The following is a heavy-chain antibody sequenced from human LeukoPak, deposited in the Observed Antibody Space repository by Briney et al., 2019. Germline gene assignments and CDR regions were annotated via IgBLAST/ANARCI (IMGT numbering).Heavy chain of an antibody. V-gene: IGHV5-51*01. J-gene: IGHJ3*01. D-gene: IGHD3-22*01. CDR2: IYSDYSDP. Sequence: ESLKIPRNGSGYRFNAYWIARVRQMPGKGLGLMGIIYSDYSDPRYSPSFQGQVTTSAAKSVRTAYLQWSSLKASDNAMYYCAIPDITSYYDSRGYDAFDVWGHGTMVTVSS. CDR3: AIPDITSYYDSRGYDAFDV. CDR1: GYRFNAYW.